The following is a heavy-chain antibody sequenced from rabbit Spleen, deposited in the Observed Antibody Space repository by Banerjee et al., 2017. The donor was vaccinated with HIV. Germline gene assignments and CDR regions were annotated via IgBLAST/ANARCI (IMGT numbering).Heavy chain of an antibody. V-gene: IGHV1S40*01. Sequence: QSLEESGRGLVQPEGSLTLTCTASGFSFSSSDYICWVRQAPGKGLEWIGCIDTGSGGIYYANWAKGRFPISKTSSTTVTLQMTSLTVADTATYFCARGGWVFWYFNLWGPGTLVTVS. D-gene: IGHD4-1*01. CDR3: ARGGWVFWYFNL. J-gene: IGHJ4*01. CDR2: IDTGSGGI. CDR1: GFSFSSSDY.